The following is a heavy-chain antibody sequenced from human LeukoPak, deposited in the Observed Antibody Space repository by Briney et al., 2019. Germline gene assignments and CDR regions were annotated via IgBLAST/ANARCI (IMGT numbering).Heavy chain of an antibody. CDR2: IYHSGST. CDR3: ARSTTMVTPNYFDY. D-gene: IGHD4-23*01. CDR1: GGSISSGGYS. J-gene: IGHJ4*02. V-gene: IGHV4-30-2*01. Sequence: KSSETLSLTCAVSGGSISSGGYSWSWIRQPPGKGLEGIVYIYHSGSTYYNPSLKSRVTISVDRSKNQFSLKLSSVTAADTAVYYCARSTTMVTPNYFDYWGQGTLVTVSS.